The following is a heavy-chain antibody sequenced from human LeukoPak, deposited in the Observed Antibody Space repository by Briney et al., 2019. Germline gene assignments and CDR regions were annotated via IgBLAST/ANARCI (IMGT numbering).Heavy chain of an antibody. Sequence: SETLSLTCAVYGGSFSGYYWSWIRQPPGKGLEWIGEINHSGSTNYNPSLKSRVTISVDTSKNQFSLKLSSVTAEDTAVYYCAQGYSSGWFPYWGQGTLVTVSS. V-gene: IGHV4-34*01. J-gene: IGHJ4*02. CDR1: GGSFSGYY. CDR2: INHSGST. D-gene: IGHD6-19*01. CDR3: AQGYSSGWFPY.